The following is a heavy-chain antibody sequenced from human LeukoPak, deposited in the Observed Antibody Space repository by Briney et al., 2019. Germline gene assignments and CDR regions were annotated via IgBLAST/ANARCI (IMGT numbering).Heavy chain of an antibody. CDR2: ISSNGGST. Sequence: PGGSLRLSCSASGFTFSSYTMHWVRQAPGKGLEYVSAISSNGGSTYYADSVKGRFTISRDNSKNTLYLQMSSLRAEDTAVYYCVKGSSPKVGHYFDYWGQGTLVTVSS. CDR1: GFTFSSYT. CDR3: VKGSSPKVGHYFDY. J-gene: IGHJ4*02. D-gene: IGHD6-13*01. V-gene: IGHV3-64D*06.